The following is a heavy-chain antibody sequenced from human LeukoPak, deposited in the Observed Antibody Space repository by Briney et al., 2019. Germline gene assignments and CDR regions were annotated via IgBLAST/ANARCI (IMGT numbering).Heavy chain of an antibody. Sequence: SETLSLTCTVSGYSISSGYFWGWVRQPPGKGLEWIGNIYHSGSTYYNPSLKRRVTISVDTSKNQFSLKLSSVTAADTAVYYCASTLYSSGWCPFDYWGQGALVTVSS. CDR3: ASTLYSSGWCPFDY. CDR1: GYSISSGYF. V-gene: IGHV4-38-2*02. J-gene: IGHJ4*02. CDR2: IYHSGST. D-gene: IGHD6-19*01.